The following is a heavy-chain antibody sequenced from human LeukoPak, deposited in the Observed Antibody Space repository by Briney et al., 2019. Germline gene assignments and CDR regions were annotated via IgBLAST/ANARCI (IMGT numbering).Heavy chain of an antibody. CDR3: ARDVGRYYDSSGYKNLRDY. CDR2: IYSGGST. CDR1: GFTASSNY. Sequence: GGSLRLSCAASGFTASSNYMSWVRQAPGKGLEWVSVIYSGGSTYYADSVKGRFTISRDNSKNTLYLQMNSLRAEDTAVYYCARDVGRYYDSSGYKNLRDYWGQGTLVAVSS. V-gene: IGHV3-53*01. J-gene: IGHJ4*02. D-gene: IGHD3-22*01.